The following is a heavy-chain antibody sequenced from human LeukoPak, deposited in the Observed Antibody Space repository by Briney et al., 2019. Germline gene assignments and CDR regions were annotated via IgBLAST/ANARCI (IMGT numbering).Heavy chain of an antibody. CDR2: ISYDGSNK. CDR3: ARDRVRYSSSWTFDY. Sequence: GGSLRLSCAASGFTFSSYWMSWVRQAPGKGLEWVAVISYDGSNKYYADSVKGRFTISRDNSKNTLYLQMNSLRAEDTAVYYCARDRVRYSSSWTFDYWGQGTLVTVSS. D-gene: IGHD6-13*01. V-gene: IGHV3-30*03. CDR1: GFTFSSYW. J-gene: IGHJ4*02.